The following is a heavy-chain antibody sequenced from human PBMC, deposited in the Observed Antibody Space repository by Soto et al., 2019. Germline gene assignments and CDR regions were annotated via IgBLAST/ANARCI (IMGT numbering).Heavy chain of an antibody. D-gene: IGHD3-10*01. J-gene: IGHJ4*02. CDR3: ARGASGAFYLDS. V-gene: IGHV3-74*01. Sequence: EVQLVESGGGLVQPGGSLRLSCAASGFTFSSYWIHWVRQAPGEGLVWVSRINGDGLTTNYADSVKGRFASSRDNRKNTLYLQMNSLGVEDTAVYYCARGASGAFYLDSWGQGTLVTVSS. CDR2: INGDGLTT. CDR1: GFTFSSYW.